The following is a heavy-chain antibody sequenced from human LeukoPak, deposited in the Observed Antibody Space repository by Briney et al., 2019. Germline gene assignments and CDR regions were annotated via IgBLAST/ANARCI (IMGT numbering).Heavy chain of an antibody. D-gene: IGHD3-22*01. CDR2: INPSGGST. Sequence: ASVKVSCKASGYTFTSYYMHWVRQAPGQGLEWIGIINPSGGSTSYAQKFQDRVTMTRDMSTSTVYMELSSLRSEDTAVYYCARDYGGDYYEFDYWGQGTLVTVSS. CDR3: ARDYGGDYYEFDY. CDR1: GYTFTSYY. V-gene: IGHV1-46*01. J-gene: IGHJ4*02.